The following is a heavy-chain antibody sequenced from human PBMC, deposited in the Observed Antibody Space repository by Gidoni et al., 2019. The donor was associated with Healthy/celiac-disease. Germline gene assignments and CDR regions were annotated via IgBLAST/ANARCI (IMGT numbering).Heavy chain of an antibody. D-gene: IGHD3-10*01. CDR1: GGSISSYY. Sequence: QVQLQESGPGLVKPSETLSLTCTVSGGSISSYYWSWIRQPAGKGLEWIGRIYTSGSTNYNPSLKSRVTMSVDTSKNQFSLKLSSVTAADTAVYYCARVQQADYYGSGSSYLGFYNDAFDIWGQGTMVTVSS. CDR2: IYTSGST. V-gene: IGHV4-4*07. CDR3: ARVQQADYYGSGSSYLGFYNDAFDI. J-gene: IGHJ3*02.